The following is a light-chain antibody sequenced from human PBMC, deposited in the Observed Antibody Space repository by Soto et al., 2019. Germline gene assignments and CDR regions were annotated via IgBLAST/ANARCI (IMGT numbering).Light chain of an antibody. V-gene: IGKV3-11*01. Sequence: EIVLTQSPATLSLAPGERANLSCSASQSVSSYLAWYQKKPGQAPRLLIYDASNRATDIPARFSGGGSGTDVTLTISSLETEDFAVYYCQQRSNWPPITFGQGTRLEIK. CDR1: QSVSSY. CDR3: QQRSNWPPIT. CDR2: DAS. J-gene: IGKJ5*01.